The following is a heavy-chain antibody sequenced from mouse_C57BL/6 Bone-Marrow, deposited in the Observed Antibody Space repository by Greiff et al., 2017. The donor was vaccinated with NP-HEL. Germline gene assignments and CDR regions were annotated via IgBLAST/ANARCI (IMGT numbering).Heavy chain of an antibody. CDR2: IRLKSDNYAT. CDR3: TGGSHWYFDV. Sequence: EVKVEESGGGLVQPGGSMKLSCVASGFTFSNYWMNWVRQSPEKGLEWVAQIRLKSDNYATHYAESVKGRFTISRDDSKSSVYLQMNNLRAEDTGMYYCTGGSHWYFDVWGTGTTVTVSS. V-gene: IGHV6-3*01. J-gene: IGHJ1*03. CDR1: GFTFSNYW.